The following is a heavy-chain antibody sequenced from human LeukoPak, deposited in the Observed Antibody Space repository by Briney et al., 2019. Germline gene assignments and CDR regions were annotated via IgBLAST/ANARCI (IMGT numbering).Heavy chain of an antibody. CDR2: IRNKVNSYST. V-gene: IGHV3-72*01. Sequence: PGGSLRLSCVASGFIFSDHYMDWVRQAPGKGLEHVARIRNKVNSYSTEHAASVKGRFTISRDDSKSSLYLQINSLEIEDTAVYYCVRTSLQGNGWSDFDSWGGGALVTVSS. CDR1: GFIFSDHY. D-gene: IGHD2-15*01. CDR3: VRTSLQGNGWSDFDS. J-gene: IGHJ4*02.